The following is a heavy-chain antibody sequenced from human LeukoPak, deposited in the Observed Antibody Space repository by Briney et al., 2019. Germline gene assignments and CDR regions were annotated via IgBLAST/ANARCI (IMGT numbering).Heavy chain of an antibody. CDR3: ARGPTVPVADYYFDF. Sequence: PGGSLRLSCAASGFTFTDYAMGWVRQAPGQGLEWASAISGSGSGTFYADSVKGRFTISRDNFEKTLYLQLSSLRAEDTAVYFCARGPTVPVADYYFDFWGQGTLVTVSS. CDR2: ISGSGSGT. V-gene: IGHV3-23*01. CDR1: GFTFTDYA. J-gene: IGHJ4*02. D-gene: IGHD6-19*01.